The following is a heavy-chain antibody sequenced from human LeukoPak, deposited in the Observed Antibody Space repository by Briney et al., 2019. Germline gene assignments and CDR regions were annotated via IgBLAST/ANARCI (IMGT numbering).Heavy chain of an antibody. Sequence: GRSLRLSCAASGFTFDDYAMHWVRQAPGKGLEWVSGISWNSGSIGYADSVKGRFTISRDNAKNSLSLQMNSLRAEDTALYYCAKDRIYYDTSGSYDFWGQGTLVTASS. CDR2: ISWNSGSI. V-gene: IGHV3-9*01. D-gene: IGHD3-22*01. CDR1: GFTFDDYA. CDR3: AKDRIYYDTSGSYDF. J-gene: IGHJ4*02.